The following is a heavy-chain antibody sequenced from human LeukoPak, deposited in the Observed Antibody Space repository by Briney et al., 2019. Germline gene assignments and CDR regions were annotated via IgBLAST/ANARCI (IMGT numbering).Heavy chain of an antibody. CDR2: ISGDGGYI. J-gene: IGHJ3*02. D-gene: IGHD3-3*02. Sequence: RPGGALRLSCAASGFTFDDYAMHWVRQAPGKGLEWVSLISGDGGYIYYADSVKGRFTISRDNSKNSLYVQMNSLRTEDTALYHCTKSVLEREPAGAFDIWGQGTMVTVSS. CDR3: TKSVLEREPAGAFDI. CDR1: GFTFDDYA. V-gene: IGHV3-43*02.